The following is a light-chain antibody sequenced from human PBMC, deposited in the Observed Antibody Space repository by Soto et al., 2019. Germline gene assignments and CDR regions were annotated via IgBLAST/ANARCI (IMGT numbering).Light chain of an antibody. V-gene: IGKV1-5*03. CDR2: KAS. CDR3: QQYNSYRA. Sequence: DIQMTQFPSTLSASVGDRVTITCRASQSIDTWLAWHQQKPGQAPKLLISKASSLESGVPSRFSGSGSGTEFTLTISSLQPDDSATYYCQQYNSYRAFGQGTKVDTK. J-gene: IGKJ1*01. CDR1: QSIDTW.